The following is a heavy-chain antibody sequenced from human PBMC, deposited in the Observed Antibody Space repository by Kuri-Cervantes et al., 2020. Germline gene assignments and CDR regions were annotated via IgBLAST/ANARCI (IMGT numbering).Heavy chain of an antibody. D-gene: IGHD3-22*01. Sequence: ASMKVSCKASGYTFTSYGISWVRQAPGQGLEWMGWISAYNGNTNYAQKLQGRVTMTTDTSTSTAYMELRSLRSDDTAVYYCARDRPSSGYYEYYFDYWGQGTLVTVSS. CDR1: GYTFTSYG. CDR3: ARDRPSSGYYEYYFDY. J-gene: IGHJ4*02. CDR2: ISAYNGNT. V-gene: IGHV1-18*01.